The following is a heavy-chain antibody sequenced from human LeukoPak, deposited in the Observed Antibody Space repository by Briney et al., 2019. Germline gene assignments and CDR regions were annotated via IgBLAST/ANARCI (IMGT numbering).Heavy chain of an antibody. V-gene: IGHV1-46*01. D-gene: IGHD5-18*01. CDR3: ARAYNTAMVMGFDY. J-gene: IGHJ4*02. CDR1: GYIFTSYY. CDR2: INPSGGST. Sequence: ASVKVSCKASGYIFTSYYMHWVRQAPGQGLEWMGIINPSGGSTIYSQKFQGRVTVTTDMSTSTVYMQLTSLRSEDTAVYYCARAYNTAMVMGFDYWGQGTLVTVSS.